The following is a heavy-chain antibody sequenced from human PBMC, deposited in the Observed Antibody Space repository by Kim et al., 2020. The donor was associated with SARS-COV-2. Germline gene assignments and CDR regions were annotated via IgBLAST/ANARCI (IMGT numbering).Heavy chain of an antibody. Sequence: SETLSLTCTVSGGSISSSSYYWGWIRQPPGKGLEWIGSIYYSGSTYYNPSLKSRVTISVDTSKNQFSLKLSSVTAADTAVYYCARLSGVAAAGIESGYYGMDVWGQGTTVTVSS. CDR2: IYYSGST. D-gene: IGHD6-13*01. V-gene: IGHV4-39*01. J-gene: IGHJ6*02. CDR3: ARLSGVAAAGIESGYYGMDV. CDR1: GGSISSSSYY.